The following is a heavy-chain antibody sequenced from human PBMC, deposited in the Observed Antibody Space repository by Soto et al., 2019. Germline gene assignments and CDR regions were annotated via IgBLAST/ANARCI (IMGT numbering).Heavy chain of an antibody. CDR3: ARAGREEVPGALKWFDP. V-gene: IGHV1-2*04. CDR1: GYTFTGYY. J-gene: IGHJ5*02. Sequence: ASVKVSCKASGYTFTGYYMHWVRQAPGQGLEWMGWINPNSGGTNYAQKFQGWVTMTRDTSISTAYMELSRLRSDDTAVYYCARAGREEVPGALKWFDPWGQGTLVTGSS. D-gene: IGHD2-2*01. CDR2: INPNSGGT.